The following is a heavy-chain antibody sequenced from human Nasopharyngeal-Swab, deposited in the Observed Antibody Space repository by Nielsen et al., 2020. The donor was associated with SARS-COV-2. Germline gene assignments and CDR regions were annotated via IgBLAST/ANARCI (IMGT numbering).Heavy chain of an antibody. CDR3: ANDAGRSIVVVPAASSY. J-gene: IGHJ4*02. Sequence: GESLKISCAASGFTFSSYAMSWVRQAPGKGLGWVSAISGSGGSTYYADSVKGRFTITRDNSKNTLYLQMNSLRAEDTAVYYCANDAGRSIVVVPAASSYWGQGTLVTVSS. CDR2: ISGSGGST. V-gene: IGHV3-23*01. CDR1: GFTFSSYA. D-gene: IGHD2-2*01.